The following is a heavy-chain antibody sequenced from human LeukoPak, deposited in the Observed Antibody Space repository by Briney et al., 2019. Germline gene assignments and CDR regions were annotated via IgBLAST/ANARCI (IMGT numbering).Heavy chain of an antibody. D-gene: IGHD3-3*01. V-gene: IGHV3-30*02. CDR3: ARVPDQGRFLEWLSYFDY. CDR1: GFTFSSYG. Sequence: GGSLRLSCAASGFTFSSYGMPWVRQAPGKGLEWVAFIRYDGSNKYYADSVKGRFTISRDNSKNTLYLQMNSLRAEDTAVYYCARVPDQGRFLEWLSYFDYWGQGTLVTVSS. J-gene: IGHJ4*02. CDR2: IRYDGSNK.